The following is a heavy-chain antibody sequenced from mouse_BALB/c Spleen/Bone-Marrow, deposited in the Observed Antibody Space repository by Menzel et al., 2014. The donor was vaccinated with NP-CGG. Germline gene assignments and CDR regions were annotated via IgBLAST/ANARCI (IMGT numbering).Heavy chain of an antibody. CDR3: ARVREAMHC. V-gene: IGHV14-1*02. CDR1: VFNIKDYY. CDR2: IDPENGNT. Sequence: VLLQQPGADAVRPGALDKLPSKASVFNIKDYYMIWVKQRPEQGLEWIGWIDPENGNTIYDPKFQDKASITADTSSNTAYLQLSSLTSEDTAVYYCARVREAMHCRRQGTPFPVSS. J-gene: IGHJ4*01.